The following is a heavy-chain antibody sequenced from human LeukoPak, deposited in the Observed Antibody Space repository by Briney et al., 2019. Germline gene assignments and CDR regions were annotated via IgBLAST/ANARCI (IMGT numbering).Heavy chain of an antibody. Sequence: PGGSLRLSCAASGFTFSSYWMNWLRQAPGKGLEWVANVKQDGSEKYYVDSVKGRFTISRDNAKNSLYLQMNSLRAEDTAVYYCARDKIEGPTKLDYWGQGILVTVSS. D-gene: IGHD1-1*01. CDR2: VKQDGSEK. J-gene: IGHJ4*02. CDR1: GFTFSSYW. CDR3: ARDKIEGPTKLDY. V-gene: IGHV3-7*03.